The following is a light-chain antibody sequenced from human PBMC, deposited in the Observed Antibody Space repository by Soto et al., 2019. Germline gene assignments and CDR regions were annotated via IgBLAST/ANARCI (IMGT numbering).Light chain of an antibody. CDR3: SSYTTSSTLV. CDR1: SSDVGGHDY. J-gene: IGLJ3*02. V-gene: IGLV2-14*01. Sequence: QSVLTQPASVSGSPGQSITISCTGTSSDVGGHDYVSWYQQHPGKAPKLIIYEVRNRPSGVSNRFSGSKSGNTASLTISGLQAEDEADYYCSSYTTSSTLVFGGGTKVTVL. CDR2: EVR.